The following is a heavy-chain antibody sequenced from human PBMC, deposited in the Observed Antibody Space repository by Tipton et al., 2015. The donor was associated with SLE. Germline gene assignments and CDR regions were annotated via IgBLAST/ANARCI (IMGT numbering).Heavy chain of an antibody. J-gene: IGHJ4*02. Sequence: SLRLSCAAPGFTFSSYAMHWVRQAPGKGLEWVAVISYDGSNKYYADSVKGRFTISRDNSKNTLYLQMNSLRAEDTAVYYCAKDGSSGRYSRFDYWGQGTLVPVSS. V-gene: IGHV3-30-3*01. D-gene: IGHD6-19*01. CDR2: ISYDGSNK. CDR3: AKDGSSGRYSRFDY. CDR1: GFTFSSYA.